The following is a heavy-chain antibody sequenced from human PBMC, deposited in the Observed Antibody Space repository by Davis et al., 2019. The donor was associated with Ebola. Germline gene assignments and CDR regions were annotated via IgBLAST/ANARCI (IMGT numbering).Heavy chain of an antibody. V-gene: IGHV4-59*01. CDR3: ARESLEAAADAFDI. D-gene: IGHD6-25*01. CDR2: IYYSGST. CDR1: GGSISTYY. Sequence: MPSETLSLTCTVSGGSISTYYWNWIRQPPGKGLEWIGYIYYSGSTNYNPSLKSRVTISVDTSKNHFPLKLNSVTAADTAMYYCARESLEAAADAFDIWGQGTMVTVSS. J-gene: IGHJ3*02.